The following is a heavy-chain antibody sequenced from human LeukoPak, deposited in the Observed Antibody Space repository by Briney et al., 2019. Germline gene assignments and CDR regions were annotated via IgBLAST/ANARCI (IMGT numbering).Heavy chain of an antibody. CDR2: IYSGGST. V-gene: IGHV3-66*01. Sequence: GGSLRLSCAASGFTVSSNYMSWVRQAPGKGLEWGSVIYSGGSTYYADSVKGRFTISRDNSKNTLYLQMNSLRAEDTAVYYCAREGYRDYSFDYWGQGTLVSVSS. D-gene: IGHD4-17*01. J-gene: IGHJ4*02. CDR3: AREGYRDYSFDY. CDR1: GFTVSSNY.